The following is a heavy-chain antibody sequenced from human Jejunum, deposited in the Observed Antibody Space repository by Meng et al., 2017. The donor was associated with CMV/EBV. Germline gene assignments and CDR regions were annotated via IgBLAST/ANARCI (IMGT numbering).Heavy chain of an antibody. D-gene: IGHD4-11*01. Sequence: SGFSLTDYWMHWVRQAPGGGLVWVARISLGESGAPTPEYADSVQGRFAISRDNAKSTLYLQMDSLRVEDTAIYYCAISTARKTDYWEWGQGTLVTVSS. CDR3: AISTARKTDYWE. CDR1: GFSLTDYW. J-gene: IGHJ4*02. V-gene: IGHV3-74*03. CDR2: ISLGESGA.